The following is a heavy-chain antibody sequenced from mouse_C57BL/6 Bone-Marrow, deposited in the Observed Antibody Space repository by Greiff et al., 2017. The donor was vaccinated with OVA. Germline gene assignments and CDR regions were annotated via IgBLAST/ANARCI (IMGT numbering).Heavy chain of an antibody. CDR3: ARRITTGGRYYYAMDY. V-gene: IGHV1-75*01. D-gene: IGHD1-1*01. CDR2: IFPGSGST. J-gene: IGHJ4*01. Sequence: VQLQQSGPELVKPGASVKISCKASGYTFTDYYINWVKQRPGQGLEWIGWIFPGSGSTYYNEKFKGKATLTVDKSSSTAYMLLSSLTSEDSAVYFCARRITTGGRYYYAMDYWGQGTSVTVSS. CDR1: GYTFTDYY.